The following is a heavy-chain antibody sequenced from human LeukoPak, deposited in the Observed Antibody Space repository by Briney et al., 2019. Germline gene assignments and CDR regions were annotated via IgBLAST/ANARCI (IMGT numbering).Heavy chain of an antibody. Sequence: PSETLSLTCTVSGGSISSSGYYRNWIRQPPGKGLEWIGQINHSGSTNYNPSLKSRVTMSVDTSKNQFSLKLSSVTAADTAVYYCARGSRYCSGGSCSLDWFDPWGQGTLVTVSS. CDR1: GGSISSSGYY. V-gene: IGHV4-39*07. J-gene: IGHJ5*02. CDR2: INHSGST. CDR3: ARGSRYCSGGSCSLDWFDP. D-gene: IGHD2-15*01.